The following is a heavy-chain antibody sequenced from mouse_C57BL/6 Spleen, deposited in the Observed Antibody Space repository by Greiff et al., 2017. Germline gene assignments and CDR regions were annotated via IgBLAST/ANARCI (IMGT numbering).Heavy chain of an antibody. CDR1: GFSLTSYG. CDR3: ARNSFYYGSSYEYFDV. Sequence: VQLQQSGPGLVQPSQSLSITCTVSGFSLTSYGVHWVRQSPGKGLEWLGVIWSGGSTDYNAAFISRLSISKDNSKSQVFFKMNSLQADDTAIYYCARNSFYYGSSYEYFDVWGTGTTVTVAS. D-gene: IGHD1-1*01. CDR2: IWSGGST. V-gene: IGHV2-2*01. J-gene: IGHJ1*03.